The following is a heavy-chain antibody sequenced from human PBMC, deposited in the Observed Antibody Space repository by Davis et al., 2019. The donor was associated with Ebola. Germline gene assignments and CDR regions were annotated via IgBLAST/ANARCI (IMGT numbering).Heavy chain of an antibody. D-gene: IGHD3-22*01. CDR2: IYYSGST. CDR3: ARIYYDSSGYYGYFDL. CDR1: GGSISSGDYY. Sequence: PSKTLSLTCTVSGGSISSGDYYWSWIRQPPGKGLEWIGYIYYSGSTYYNPSLKSRVTISVDTSKNQFSLKLSSVTAADTAVYYCARIYYDSSGYYGYFDLWGRGTLVTVSS. J-gene: IGHJ2*01. V-gene: IGHV4-30-4*01.